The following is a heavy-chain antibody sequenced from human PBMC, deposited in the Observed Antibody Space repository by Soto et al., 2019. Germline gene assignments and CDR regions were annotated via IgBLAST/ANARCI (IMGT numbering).Heavy chain of an antibody. J-gene: IGHJ4*02. CDR1: GFTFSSYS. CDR3: ARVTGYYDSSGYYFVY. D-gene: IGHD3-22*01. V-gene: IGHV3-21*01. CDR2: ISSSSSYI. Sequence: GSLRLSCAASGFTFSSYSMNWVRQAPGKGLEWVSSISSSSSYIYYADSVKGRFTISRDNAKNSLYLQMNSLRAEDTAVYYCARVTGYYDSSGYYFVYWGQGTLVTVSS.